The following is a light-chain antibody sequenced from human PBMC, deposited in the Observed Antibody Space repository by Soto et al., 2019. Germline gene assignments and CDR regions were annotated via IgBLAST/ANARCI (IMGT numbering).Light chain of an antibody. CDR3: QQGHNWPLT. Sequence: EIVMTQSPATLSVSPGERATLSCRASQSISTELAWYQQKPGQPPRLLSYSASTRATGVPARFTGSGSGSEFTLTISGLQSEDFAVYYCQQGHNWPLTLGQGTRLEI. CDR1: QSISTE. CDR2: SAS. V-gene: IGKV3-15*01. J-gene: IGKJ2*01.